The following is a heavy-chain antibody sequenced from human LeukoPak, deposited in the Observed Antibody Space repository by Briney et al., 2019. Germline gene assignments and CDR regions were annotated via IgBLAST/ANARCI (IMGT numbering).Heavy chain of an antibody. V-gene: IGHV1-8*01. CDR3: ARLSGYYRGDAFDI. Sequence: ASVKVSCKASGYTFTSYDINSVRQATGQGLEWMGWMNPNSGNTGYAQKFQGRVTMTRNTSISTAYMELSSLRSEDTAVYYCARLSGYYRGDAFDIWGQGTMVTVS. CDR1: GYTFTSYD. CDR2: MNPNSGNT. J-gene: IGHJ3*02. D-gene: IGHD3-3*01.